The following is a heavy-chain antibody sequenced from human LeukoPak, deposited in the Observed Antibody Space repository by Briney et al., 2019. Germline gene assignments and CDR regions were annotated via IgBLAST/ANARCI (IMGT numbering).Heavy chain of an antibody. J-gene: IGHJ4*02. CDR1: GFTFTSYS. CDR3: AKQLGYCSDGSCYFPY. CDR2: TSDRGDYT. V-gene: IGHV3-23*01. Sequence: TGGSLRLSCAASGFTFTSYSMSWVRQAPGKGLEWVSGTSDRGDYTYYADSVKGRFTISRDNSKSTLCLQMNSLRAEDTAVYYCAKQLGYCSDGSCYFPYWGQGTLVTVSS. D-gene: IGHD2-15*01.